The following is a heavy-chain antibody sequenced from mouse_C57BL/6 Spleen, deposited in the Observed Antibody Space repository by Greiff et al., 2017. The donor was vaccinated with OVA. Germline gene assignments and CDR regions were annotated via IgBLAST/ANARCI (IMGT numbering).Heavy chain of an antibody. CDR3: ARDDYDVKYYAMEY. D-gene: IGHD2-4*01. V-gene: IGHV1-55*01. CDR2: IYPGSGST. J-gene: IGHJ4*01. CDR1: GYTFTSYW. Sequence: QVQLQQPGAELVKPGASVKMSCKASGYTFTSYWITWVKQRPGQGLEWIGDIYPGSGSTNYNEKFKSKATLTVDTSSSTAYMQLSSLTSEDSAVYYCARDDYDVKYYAMEYWGQGTSVTVAS.